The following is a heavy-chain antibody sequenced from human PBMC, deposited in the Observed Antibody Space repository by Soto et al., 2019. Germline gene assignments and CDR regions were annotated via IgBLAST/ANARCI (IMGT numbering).Heavy chain of an antibody. CDR3: ARVGGITIIRASSDSHYGMDV. Sequence: SETLSLTCAVYGGSFSGYYWSWIRQPPGKGLEWIGEIIHSGSTNYNPSLKSRVTISVDTSKNQFSLKLSSVTAADTAVYYCARVGGITIIRASSDSHYGMDVWGQGTTVTVSS. CDR2: IIHSGST. J-gene: IGHJ6*02. D-gene: IGHD3-3*01. CDR1: GGSFSGYY. V-gene: IGHV4-34*12.